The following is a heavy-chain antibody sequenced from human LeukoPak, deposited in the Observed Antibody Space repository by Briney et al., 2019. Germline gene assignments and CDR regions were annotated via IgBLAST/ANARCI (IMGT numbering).Heavy chain of an antibody. CDR2: INHSGST. V-gene: IGHV4-34*01. CDR3: ASQGRDDFWSGYSPFDY. Sequence: SETLSRTCAVYGGSFSGYYWSWIRQPPGKGLEWIGEINHSGSTNYNPSLKSRVTISVDTSKNQFSLKLSSVTAADTAVYYCASQGRDDFWSGYSPFDYWGQGTLVTVSS. J-gene: IGHJ4*02. D-gene: IGHD3-3*01. CDR1: GGSFSGYY.